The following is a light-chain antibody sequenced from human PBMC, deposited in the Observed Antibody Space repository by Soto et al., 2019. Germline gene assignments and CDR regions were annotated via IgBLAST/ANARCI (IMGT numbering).Light chain of an antibody. J-gene: IGKJ4*01. Sequence: EIVMPQSPATLSMSPGERATLSCRASQSVSSYLAWYQQRPGQAPRLLIYGASTRATDIPARFSGSGSGTEFTLTISSLEPEDFAVYYCQQYNRGLTFGGGTKVDIK. V-gene: IGKV3-15*01. CDR3: QQYNRGLT. CDR1: QSVSSY. CDR2: GAS.